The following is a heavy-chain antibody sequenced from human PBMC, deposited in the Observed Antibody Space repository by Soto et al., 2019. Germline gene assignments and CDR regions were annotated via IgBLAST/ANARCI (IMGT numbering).Heavy chain of an antibody. V-gene: IGHV4-30-4*01. CDR1: GGSISSGNYY. CDR2: ISYSGTT. D-gene: IGHD3-10*01. J-gene: IGHJ4*01. CDR3: ASIWFGDFDY. Sequence: SETLSLTCTISGGSISSGNYYWSWIRQPPGKGLEWIGFISYSGTTHYSASLRSRVSISVDTSKNQFSLDLSSVTAADTAVYYCASIWFGDFDYWGHGTLVTVSS.